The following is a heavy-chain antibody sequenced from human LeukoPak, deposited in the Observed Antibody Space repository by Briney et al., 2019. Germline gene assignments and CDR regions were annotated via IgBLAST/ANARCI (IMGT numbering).Heavy chain of an antibody. V-gene: IGHV3-30-3*01. CDR2: ISYDGSNK. J-gene: IGHJ1*01. CDR1: GFTFSSYA. Sequence: GGALRLSCAASGFTFSSYAMQWVGQAAGKGLGGVAVISYDGSNKYYADSVKGRFTISRDNSKNTLYLQMNRLSAEDTAVYYCARARLYCGGHCYGPPFQHWGQGTLVTVSS. D-gene: IGHD2-21*02. CDR3: ARARLYCGGHCYGPPFQH.